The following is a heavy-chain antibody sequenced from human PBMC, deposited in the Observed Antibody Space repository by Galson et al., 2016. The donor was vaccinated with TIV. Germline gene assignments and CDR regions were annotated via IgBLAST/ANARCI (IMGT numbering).Heavy chain of an antibody. J-gene: IGHJ6*03. CDR2: ISWNSGNI. Sequence: SLRLSCAASGFTFDDYAMHWVRQAPGKGQEWVSGISWNSGNIDYADSVKGRFTISRDNAKNSLSLQMNSLRAEDTALYYCTKDINYDSSGYPYYMDVWGNGTTVTVSS. D-gene: IGHD3-22*01. V-gene: IGHV3-9*01. CDR3: TKDINYDSSGYPYYMDV. CDR1: GFTFDDYA.